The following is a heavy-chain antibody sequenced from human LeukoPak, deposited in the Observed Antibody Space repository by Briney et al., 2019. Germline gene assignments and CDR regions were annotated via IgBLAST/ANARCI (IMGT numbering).Heavy chain of an antibody. CDR3: ARARGYSYGYLRDYYYGMDV. D-gene: IGHD5-18*01. CDR2: INHSGST. V-gene: IGHV4-34*01. J-gene: IGHJ6*02. CDR1: GGSFSGYY. Sequence: SETLSLTCAVYGGSFSGYYWSWIRQPPGKGLEWIGEINHSGSTNYNPSLKSRVTMSVDTSKNQFSLKLSSVTAADTAVYYCARARGYSYGYLRDYYYGMDVWGQGTTVTVSS.